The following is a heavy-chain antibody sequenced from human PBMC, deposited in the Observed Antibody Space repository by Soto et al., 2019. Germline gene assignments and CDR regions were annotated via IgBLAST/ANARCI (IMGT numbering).Heavy chain of an antibody. Sequence: QVPLQESGPGLVKPSETLSLTCTVSGGSISSYYWSWIRQPPGKGLEWIGYIYYSGSTNYNPSLKSRVTISVDTSKNQFSLKLSSVTAADTAVYYCARDPVGYGDRYFDLWGRGTLVTVSS. V-gene: IGHV4-59*01. CDR1: GGSISSYY. J-gene: IGHJ2*01. CDR3: ARDPVGYGDRYFDL. D-gene: IGHD4-17*01. CDR2: IYYSGST.